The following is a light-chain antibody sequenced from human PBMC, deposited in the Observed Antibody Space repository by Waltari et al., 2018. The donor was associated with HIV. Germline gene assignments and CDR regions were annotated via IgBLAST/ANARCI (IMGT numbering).Light chain of an antibody. CDR2: VAS. CDR3: HQRSNWPIT. Sequence: EIVLTQSPATLSMSPGDRATLSCRASQRVSSYLAWYPQKPCQAPRLLIYVASSRATGIPARFSGSGSGTDFTLTISSLEPGDFGVYYCHQRSNWPITFGQGTRLEIK. V-gene: IGKV3-11*01. J-gene: IGKJ5*01. CDR1: QRVSSY.